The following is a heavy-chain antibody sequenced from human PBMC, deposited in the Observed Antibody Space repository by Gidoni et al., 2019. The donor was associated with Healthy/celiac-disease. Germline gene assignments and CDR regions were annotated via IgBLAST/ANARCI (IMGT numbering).Heavy chain of an antibody. V-gene: IGHV1-24*01. D-gene: IGHD2-2*01. J-gene: IGHJ4*02. CDR3: APLGRVPAHFDY. CDR1: GYTLAELS. Sequence: QVQLVQSGAEVKKPGASVQVSCKVSGYTLAELSMHWVRQAPGKGLEWMGGFDPEDGETIYAQKFQGRVTMTEDTSTDTAYMELSSLRSEDTAVYYCAPLGRVPAHFDYWGQGTLVTVSS. CDR2: FDPEDGET.